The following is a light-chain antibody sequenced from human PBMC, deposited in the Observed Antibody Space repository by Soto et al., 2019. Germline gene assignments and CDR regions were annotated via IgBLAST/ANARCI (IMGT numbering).Light chain of an antibody. CDR2: DAT. V-gene: IGKV3-11*01. CDR3: QQRNIWPLT. Sequence: EIVLTQSPATLSLSPGERATLSCRASEDAANFLAWYQQRPGQAPRLLNYDATRRATGIPARFSGSGSGTDFTLTISSLEPEDFAVYYCQQRNIWPLTFGQGTRLE. CDR1: EDAANF. J-gene: IGKJ5*01.